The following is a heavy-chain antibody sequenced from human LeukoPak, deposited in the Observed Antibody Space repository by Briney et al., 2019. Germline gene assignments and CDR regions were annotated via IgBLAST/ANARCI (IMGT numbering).Heavy chain of an antibody. CDR3: AKVLWSSGYFQH. D-gene: IGHD2-21*01. V-gene: IGHV3-23*01. CDR2: ISGSGGST. J-gene: IGHJ1*01. CDR1: GFTFSSYA. Sequence: VGSLRLSCAASGFTFSSYAMSWVRQAPGKGLEWVSAISGSGGSTYYADSVKGRFTISRDNSKNTLYLQMNSLRAEDTAVYYCAKVLWSSGYFQHWGQGTMVTVSS.